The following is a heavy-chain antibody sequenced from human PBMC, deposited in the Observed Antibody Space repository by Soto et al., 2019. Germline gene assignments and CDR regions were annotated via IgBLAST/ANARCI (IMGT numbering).Heavy chain of an antibody. D-gene: IGHD6-13*01. Sequence: EVQLVESGGGLVQPGGSLRLSCAASGFTFTNYWMSWVRQAPGKGLEWVGNINENGDEKHYGDTVQGRFTISRDNSKNSVFLQMDSLRAEDTAMYYCSRDLVSSWRPNDYWGQGTLVTVSS. CDR3: SRDLVSSWRPNDY. CDR2: INENGDEK. V-gene: IGHV3-7*01. CDR1: GFTFTNYW. J-gene: IGHJ4*02.